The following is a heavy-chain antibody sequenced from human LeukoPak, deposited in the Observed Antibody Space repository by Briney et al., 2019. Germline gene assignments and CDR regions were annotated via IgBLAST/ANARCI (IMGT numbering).Heavy chain of an antibody. CDR1: DDSMSSYY. D-gene: IGHD5-18*01. J-gene: IGHJ4*02. V-gene: IGHV4-59*01. Sequence: SETLSLTCTVSDDSMSSYYWNWIRQPPGKGLEWIGYVYYSGGTNYNPSLKSRVTISLDTSKNQFSLKLSSVTAADTAVYYCARRANTAPPYYFDYWGQGTLVTVSS. CDR2: VYYSGGT. CDR3: ARRANTAPPYYFDY.